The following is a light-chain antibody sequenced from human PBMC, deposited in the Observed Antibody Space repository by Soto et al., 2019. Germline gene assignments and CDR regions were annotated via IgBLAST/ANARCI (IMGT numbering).Light chain of an antibody. CDR1: SSNIGNNY. CDR3: GTWDSSLSVYV. CDR2: DNN. Sequence: QSVLTQPPSVSAAPGQKVIISCSGSSSNIGNNYVSWYQQLPGTAPKLLIYDNNKRPSGIPDRFSGSKSGTSATLGITGLQTGDEADYYCGTWDSSLSVYVFGTGTKVTVL. V-gene: IGLV1-51*01. J-gene: IGLJ1*01.